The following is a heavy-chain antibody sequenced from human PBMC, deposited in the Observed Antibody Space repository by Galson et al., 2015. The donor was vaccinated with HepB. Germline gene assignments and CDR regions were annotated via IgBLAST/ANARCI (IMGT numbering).Heavy chain of an antibody. CDR1: GYTFTGYY. D-gene: IGHD2-2*01. CDR2: INPNSGGT. J-gene: IGHJ5*02. CDR3: ARDIVVVPAAILPGWFDP. V-gene: IGHV1-2*02. Sequence: SVKVSCKASGYTFTGYYMHWVRQAPGQGLEWMGWINPNSGGTNYAQKFQGRVTMTRDTSISTAYMELSRLRSDDTAVYYCARDIVVVPAAILPGWFDPWGQGTLVTVSS.